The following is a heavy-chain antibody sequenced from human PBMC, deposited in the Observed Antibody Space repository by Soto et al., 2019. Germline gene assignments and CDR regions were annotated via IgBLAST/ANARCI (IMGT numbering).Heavy chain of an antibody. Sequence: SVKVSCKASGGTFSSYAISWVRQAPGQGLEWMGGIIPIFGTANYAQKFQGRVTITADESTSTAYMELSSLRSEDTAVYYCASHRPARRYCSSTSCYLRWFDPWGQGTLVTVSS. V-gene: IGHV1-69*13. CDR2: IIPIFGTA. J-gene: IGHJ5*02. CDR3: ASHRPARRYCSSTSCYLRWFDP. CDR1: GGTFSSYA. D-gene: IGHD2-2*01.